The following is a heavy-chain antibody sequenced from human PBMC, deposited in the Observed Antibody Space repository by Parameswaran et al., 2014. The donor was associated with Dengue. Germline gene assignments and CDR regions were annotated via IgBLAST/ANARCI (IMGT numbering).Heavy chain of an antibody. CDR2: INHSGST. Sequence: RWIRQPPGKGLEWIGEINHSGSTNYNPSLKSRVTISVDTSKNQFSLKLSSVTAADTAVYYCARGRRGVVVPRTITEYFQHWARHLVTVSS. CDR3: ARGRRGVVVPRTITEYFQH. J-gene: IGHJ1*01. D-gene: IGHD2-21*01. V-gene: IGHV4-34*01.